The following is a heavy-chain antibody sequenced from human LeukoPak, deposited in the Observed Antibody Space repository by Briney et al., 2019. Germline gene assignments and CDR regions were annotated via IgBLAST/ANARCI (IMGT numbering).Heavy chain of an antibody. CDR3: ARGATFYSDSSGYLGPFYFDF. J-gene: IGHJ4*02. D-gene: IGHD3-22*01. Sequence: SQTLSLTCAISGDTVSGSSVAWNWIRQSPSRGLEWLGRTYYKSKWYHDYAVPVKSQIIINPDTSKNQFSLQLNSVTPEDTAVYYCARGATFYSDSSGYLGPFYFDFWGQGTLVTVSS. V-gene: IGHV6-1*01. CDR2: TYYKSKWYH. CDR1: GDTVSGSSVA.